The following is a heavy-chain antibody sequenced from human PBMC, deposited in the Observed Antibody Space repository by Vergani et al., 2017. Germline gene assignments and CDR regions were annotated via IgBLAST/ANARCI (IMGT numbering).Heavy chain of an antibody. CDR2: ISRSSSTI. D-gene: IGHD2-8*01. CDR1: GSTFSSYA. CDR3: ARQSRDVFCTNGVCPLGY. V-gene: IGHV3-48*01. J-gene: IGHJ4*02. Sequence: EVQLVESGEGLVQPGGSLRLSCAASGSTFSSYAMNWVRQAPGKGLEWVSYISRSSSTIYYADSVKGRFTISRDNAKNSLHLQMNNLRAEDTAVYYCARQSRDVFCTNGVCPLGYWGQGALVTVSS.